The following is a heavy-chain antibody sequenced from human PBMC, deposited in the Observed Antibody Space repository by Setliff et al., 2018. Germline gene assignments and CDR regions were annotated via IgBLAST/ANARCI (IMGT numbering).Heavy chain of an antibody. V-gene: IGHV4-34*01. D-gene: IGHD6-6*01. CDR3: ARGRIAERPEAIDY. J-gene: IGHJ4*02. CDR1: GASFDNHY. CDR2: INHRGFT. Sequence: SETLSLTCAVYGASFDNHYWTWIRQPPGERLEWIGEINHRGFTDYKPSLKSRLTMSVGTSRNQFSLNLGSVTAADTGVYYCARGRIAERPEAIDYWGQGTPVTVSS.